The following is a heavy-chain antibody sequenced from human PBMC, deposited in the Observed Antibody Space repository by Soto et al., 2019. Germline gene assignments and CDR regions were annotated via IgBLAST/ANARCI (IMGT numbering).Heavy chain of an antibody. CDR1: GFTFSSYV. V-gene: IGHV3-30-3*01. CDR2: ISYDGNNK. J-gene: IGHJ4*02. D-gene: IGHD3-22*01. CDR3: ARAPYYYDSSGYWAY. Sequence: GGSLRLSCAASGFTFSSYVMHWVRQAPGKGLEWVAHISYDGNNKYYADSVKGRFTISRDNFKNTLYLQMNSLRAEDTAVYYCARAPYYYDSSGYWAYWGQGTLVTVSS.